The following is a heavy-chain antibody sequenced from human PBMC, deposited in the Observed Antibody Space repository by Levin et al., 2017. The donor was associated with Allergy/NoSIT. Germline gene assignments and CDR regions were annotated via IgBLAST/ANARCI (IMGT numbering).Heavy chain of an antibody. V-gene: IGHV1-24*01. CDR3: ASRDHGTGFYKREDVSDI. CDR1: KYSLNDLS. Sequence: ASVKVSCKVSKYSLNDLSVHWVRQAPGKGLEGMGGFDPEHGKTNYAQKFQGRVTMTEDPSANTAYMELSSLRPEDTAVYYCASRDHGTGFYKREDVSDIWGQGTMVTVSS. D-gene: IGHD3-9*01. J-gene: IGHJ3*02. CDR2: FDPEHGKT.